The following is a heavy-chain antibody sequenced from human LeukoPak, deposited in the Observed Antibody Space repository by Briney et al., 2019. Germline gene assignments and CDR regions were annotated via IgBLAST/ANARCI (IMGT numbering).Heavy chain of an antibody. V-gene: IGHV4-4*07. CDR3: ARLYSSGWYPGDAFDI. CDR2: IYTSGST. CDR1: GGSISSYY. J-gene: IGHJ3*02. Sequence: KTSETLSLTCTVSGGSISSYYWSWIRQPAGKGLEWIGRIYTSGSTNYNPPLKSRVTMSVDTSKNQFSLKLSSVTAADTAVYYCARLYSSGWYPGDAFDIWGQGTMVTVSS. D-gene: IGHD6-19*01.